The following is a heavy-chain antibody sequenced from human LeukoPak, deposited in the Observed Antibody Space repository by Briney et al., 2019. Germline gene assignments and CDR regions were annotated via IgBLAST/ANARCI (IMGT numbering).Heavy chain of an antibody. CDR3: ARVDCSGCSCYFDY. J-gene: IGHJ4*02. D-gene: IGHD2-15*01. V-gene: IGHV3-74*01. CDR2: INSDGSST. Sequence: AGSLRLTCAASGFTFSRYWMHWVRQTPGKGLVWVSRINSDGSSTRYADSVKGRFTISRDTAKNTLDLQMSSRRAEDTAVYYWARVDCSGCSCYFDYWGQGTLVTVSS. CDR1: GFTFSRYW.